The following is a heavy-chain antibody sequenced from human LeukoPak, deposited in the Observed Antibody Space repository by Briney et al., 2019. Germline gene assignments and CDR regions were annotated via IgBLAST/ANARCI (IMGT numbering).Heavy chain of an antibody. D-gene: IGHD3-16*01. V-gene: IGHV1-3*03. Sequence: ASVKVSCKASGYTFTSYAMHWVRQAPGQRLEWMGWINAGNGNTKYSQEFQGRVTITRDTSASTAYMLLSSLRSEDMAVYYCARDGNLWAAFDIWGQGTMVTVSS. CDR1: GYTFTSYA. CDR3: ARDGNLWAAFDI. J-gene: IGHJ3*02. CDR2: INAGNGNT.